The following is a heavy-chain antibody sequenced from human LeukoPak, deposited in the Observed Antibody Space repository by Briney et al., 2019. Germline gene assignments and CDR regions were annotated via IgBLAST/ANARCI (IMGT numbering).Heavy chain of an antibody. D-gene: IGHD3-10*01. CDR2: INPSGGST. CDR3: ARGPWGGPSAITMVRANYYYYMDV. Sequence: ASVKVSCKASGYTFTSYYMHWVRQAPGQGLEWMGIINPSGGSTSYAQKFQGRVTMTRDMSTSTVYMELSSLRSEDTAVYYCARGPWGGPSAITMVRANYYYYMDVWGKGTTVTISS. J-gene: IGHJ6*03. V-gene: IGHV1-46*01. CDR1: GYTFTSYY.